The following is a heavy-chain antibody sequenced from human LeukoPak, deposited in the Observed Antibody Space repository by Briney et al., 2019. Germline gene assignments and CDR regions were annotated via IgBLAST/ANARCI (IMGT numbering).Heavy chain of an antibody. V-gene: IGHV3-74*01. CDR1: GFTSSGDW. CDR3: AREAYSAYDVGFED. Sequence: GGSLRLSCAVSGFTSSGDWMHWVRQAPGKGLVWVSRSKNDGSSTSYADSVKGRFTISRDNSKNTVYLQMNSLKDEDTAVYYCAREAYSAYDVGFEDWGQGTLVTVST. D-gene: IGHD5-12*01. J-gene: IGHJ4*02. CDR2: SKNDGSST.